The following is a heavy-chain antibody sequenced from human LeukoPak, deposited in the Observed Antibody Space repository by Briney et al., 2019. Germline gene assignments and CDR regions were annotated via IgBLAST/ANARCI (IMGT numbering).Heavy chain of an antibody. CDR1: GFTFSSYW. Sequence: PGGSLRLSCAASGFTFSSYWMSWVRQAPGKGLEWVANIKQDGSEKYYVDSVKGRFTISRDNAKNSLYLQMNSLRAEDTAVYYCARGLAAAGQNDAFDIWGQGTMVTVSS. V-gene: IGHV3-7*01. CDR3: ARGLAAAGQNDAFDI. J-gene: IGHJ3*02. D-gene: IGHD6-13*01. CDR2: IKQDGSEK.